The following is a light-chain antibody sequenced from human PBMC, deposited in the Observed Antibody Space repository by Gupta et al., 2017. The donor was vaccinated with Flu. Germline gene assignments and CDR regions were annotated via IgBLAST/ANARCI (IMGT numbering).Light chain of an antibody. Sequence: QSVLTQPPSASGTPGQRVTISCSGSSSNIGSNYVYWYQQRPGTAPKLLIYRNNQRPSGVPDRFSGSKSGTSASRAIRGLRAEEEADYYCAAWDDSLSVPYVFGTGTKVTVL. CDR1: SSNIGSNY. CDR2: RNN. V-gene: IGLV1-47*01. CDR3: AAWDDSLSVPYV. J-gene: IGLJ1*01.